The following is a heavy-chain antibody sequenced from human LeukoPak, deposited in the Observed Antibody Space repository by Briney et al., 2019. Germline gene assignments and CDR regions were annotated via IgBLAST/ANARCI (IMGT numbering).Heavy chain of an antibody. CDR2: IYHSGST. D-gene: IGHD6-13*01. V-gene: IGHV4-38-2*02. J-gene: IGHJ5*02. CDR3: ASCIAAADDWFDP. CDR1: GYSISSGYY. Sequence: SETLSLTCTVSGYSISSGYYWGWIRQPPGKGLEWIGSIYHSGSTYYNPSLKSRVTISVDTSKNQFSLKLSSVTAADTAVYYCASCIAAADDWFDPWGQGTLVTVSS.